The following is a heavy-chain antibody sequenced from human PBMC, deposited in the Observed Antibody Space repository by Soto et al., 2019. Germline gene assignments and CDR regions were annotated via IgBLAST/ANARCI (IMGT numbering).Heavy chain of an antibody. V-gene: IGHV1-69*05. CDR3: ARGPVRGDYVRFDP. CDR2: IIPIFGTA. J-gene: IGHJ5*02. CDR1: GGTFSSYA. Sequence: ASVKVSCKASGGTFSSYAISWVRQAPGQGLEWMGGIIPIFGTANYAQKFQGRVTMTTDTSTSTAYMELRSLRSDDTAVYYCARGPVRGDYVRFDPWGQGTLVTVSS. D-gene: IGHD4-17*01.